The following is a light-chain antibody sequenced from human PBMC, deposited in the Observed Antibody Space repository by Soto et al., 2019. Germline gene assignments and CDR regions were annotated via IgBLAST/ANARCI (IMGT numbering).Light chain of an antibody. CDR2: DDS. CDR1: KIGSKS. J-gene: IGLJ1*01. Sequence: SYELTQPPSVSVAPGQTARITCGGNKIGSKSVHWYQQKPGQAPVLVVYDDSGRPSGIPERFSGSNSGNTATLTISRVEAGDEADYYCQVWNSFSDHPYVFGSGTKLTVL. V-gene: IGLV3-21*02. CDR3: QVWNSFSDHPYV.